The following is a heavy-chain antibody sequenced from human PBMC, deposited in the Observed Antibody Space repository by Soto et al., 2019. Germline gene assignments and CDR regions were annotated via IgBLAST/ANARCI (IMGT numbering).Heavy chain of an antibody. CDR2: IYYTGST. D-gene: IGHD3-10*01. Sequence: SQTRPLTCFVSAGPTRSGGQSCSCILQPPGKGLEWLGFIYYTGSTYYNPSLKSRVTLSVDRSKNQFSLNLTSVTAADTAMYFCARAPPGPSPRWDVWGKGTTFSVSS. CDR1: AGPTRSGGQS. V-gene: IGHV4-30-2*01. CDR3: ARAPPGPSPRWDV. J-gene: IGHJ6*04.